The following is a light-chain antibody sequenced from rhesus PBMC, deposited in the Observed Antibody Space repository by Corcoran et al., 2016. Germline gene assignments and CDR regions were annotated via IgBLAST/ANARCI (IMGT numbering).Light chain of an antibody. J-gene: IGKJ3*01. CDR1: QGISSW. CDR3: LQYSSSPFT. Sequence: DIQMIQSPSSLSASVGDNVTITCHASQGISSWLAWYQQKPGKAPKVLIYKASSWQSGVPARFSGSVSGTDYNLTISSLQSEDFATYYCLQYSSSPFTFGPGTKLDIK. CDR2: KAS. V-gene: IGKV1-22*01.